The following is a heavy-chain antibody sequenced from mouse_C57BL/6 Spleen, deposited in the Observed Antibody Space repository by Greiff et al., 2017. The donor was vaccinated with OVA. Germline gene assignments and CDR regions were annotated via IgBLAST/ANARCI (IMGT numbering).Heavy chain of an antibody. J-gene: IGHJ4*01. V-gene: IGHV1-82*01. CDR1: GYAFSSSW. CDR2: IYPGDGDT. CDR3: ASEGSGYEAMDY. Sequence: QVQLQQSGPELVKPGASVKISCKASGYAFSSSWMNWVKQRPGKGLEWIGRIYPGDGDTNYNGKFKGKATLTADKSSSTAYMQLSSLTSEDSAVYFCASEGSGYEAMDYWGQGTSVTVSS. D-gene: IGHD3-2*02.